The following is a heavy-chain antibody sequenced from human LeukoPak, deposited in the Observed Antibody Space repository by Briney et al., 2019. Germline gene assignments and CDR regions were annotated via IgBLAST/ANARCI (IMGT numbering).Heavy chain of an antibody. CDR1: GFTFSSYS. J-gene: IGHJ4*02. CDR3: ATNGGGYFDY. CDR2: ISSSSSYI. V-gene: IGHV3-21*01. Sequence: GGSLRLSRAASGFTFSSYSMNWVRQAPGKGLEWVSSISSSSSYIYYADSVKGRFTISRDNAKNSLYLQMNSLRAEDTAVYYCATNGGGYFDYWGQGTLVTVSS. D-gene: IGHD3-10*01.